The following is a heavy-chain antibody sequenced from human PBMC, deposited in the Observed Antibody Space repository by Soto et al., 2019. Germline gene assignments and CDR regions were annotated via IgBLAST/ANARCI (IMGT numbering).Heavy chain of an antibody. J-gene: IGHJ4*02. CDR3: ARADCSGGSCYAYDY. CDR2: ISYDGNNK. D-gene: IGHD2-15*01. Sequence: QVQLVESGGGVVQPGRSLRLSCAASGFILSTYAMHWVRQAPGKGLEWVAFISYDGNNKYKADSVKGRFSISRDNSKNTLYLQMNSLRTEDTALYYCARADCSGGSCYAYDYWGQGTLVTVSS. V-gene: IGHV3-30-3*01. CDR1: GFILSTYA.